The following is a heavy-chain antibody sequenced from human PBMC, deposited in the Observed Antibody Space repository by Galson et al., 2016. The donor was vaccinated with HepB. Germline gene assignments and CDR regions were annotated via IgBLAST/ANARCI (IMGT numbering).Heavy chain of an antibody. CDR2: ISSASATI. V-gene: IGHV3-11*01. J-gene: IGHJ4*02. CDR3: ANDQKPRGFDY. CDR1: GVTFSDSY. Sequence: SLRLSCAASGVTFSDSYMSWIRQPPGRGLEWVAYISSASATISYADSVRGRFTISRDNRGSLLFLEMNSLRAEDTALYYCANDQKPRGFDYWGQGTLVTVSS. D-gene: IGHD3-10*01.